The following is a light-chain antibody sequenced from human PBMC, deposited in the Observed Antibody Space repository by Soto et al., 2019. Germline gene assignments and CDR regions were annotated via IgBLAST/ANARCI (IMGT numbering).Light chain of an antibody. V-gene: IGLV7-43*01. CDR1: TGAVTSGFY. CDR3: LLFFGAAQVGV. J-gene: IGLJ2*01. Sequence: QAVVTQEPSLTVSPGGTVTLTCASNTGAVTSGFYPNWFQQKPGQPPRTLIFSTSTKHSWTPARFSGSLLGGKAALTLSGVRPEDEADYYCLLFFGAAQVGVFGGGTKVTVL. CDR2: STS.